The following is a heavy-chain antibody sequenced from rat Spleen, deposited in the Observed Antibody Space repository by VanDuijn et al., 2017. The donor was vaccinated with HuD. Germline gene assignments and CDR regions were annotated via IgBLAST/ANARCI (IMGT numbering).Heavy chain of an antibody. CDR2: IIYDGSST. CDR3: TRAAAADWYFDF. CDR1: GFTFSDYA. V-gene: IGHV5-17*01. D-gene: IGHD1-2*01. J-gene: IGHJ1*01. Sequence: EVQLVESGGGLVQPGRSLKLSCAASGFTFSDYAMAWVRQAPKKGLEWVATIIYDGSSTYYRDSVKGRFTISRDNAKSTLYLQMNSLRSEDTATYYCTRAAAADWYFDFWGPGTMVTVSS.